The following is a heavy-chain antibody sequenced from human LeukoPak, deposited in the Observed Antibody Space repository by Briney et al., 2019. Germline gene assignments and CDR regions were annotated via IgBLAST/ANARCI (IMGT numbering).Heavy chain of an antibody. D-gene: IGHD3-10*01. CDR1: GYTFTGYY. Sequence: EASVKVSCKASGYTFTGYYMHWVRQAPGQWLEWMGWINPNSGGTNYAQKFQGRVTMTRDTSISTAYMELSRLRSDDTAVYYCARGITMVRGVIYFDYWGQGTLVTVSS. J-gene: IGHJ4*02. V-gene: IGHV1-2*02. CDR2: INPNSGGT. CDR3: ARGITMVRGVIYFDY.